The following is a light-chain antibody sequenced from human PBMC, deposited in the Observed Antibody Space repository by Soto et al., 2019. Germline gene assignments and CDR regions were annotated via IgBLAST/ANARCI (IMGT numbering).Light chain of an antibody. Sequence: DIQMTQSPSSLSASVGDRVTITCRASQGISNYLAWYQQKPGKVPKLLIYAASTLQSGVPSRFSGSGSGTDFTLTISSLQPEDVATYYCQKYNSAPMYTFGQGNKLEIK. CDR3: QKYNSAPMYT. V-gene: IGKV1-27*01. J-gene: IGKJ2*01. CDR2: AAS. CDR1: QGISNY.